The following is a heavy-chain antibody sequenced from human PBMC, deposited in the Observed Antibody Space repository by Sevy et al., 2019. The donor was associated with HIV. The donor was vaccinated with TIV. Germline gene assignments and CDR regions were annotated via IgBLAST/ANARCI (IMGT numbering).Heavy chain of an antibody. V-gene: IGHV3-21*01. CDR3: ARDGEVLYYGXSXDX. J-gene: IGHJ4*02. D-gene: IGHD3-10*01. CDR1: GXXFRTYF. CDR2: ISSTSDYT. Sequence: GGSLRLSCAASGXXFRTYFMNWVRQAPGKGLEWVSSISSTSDYTFYADSVKGRFTISRDNAKNSVYLQMNSLRVEDTAVYYCARDGEVLYYGXSXDXXXQGTLVTVSS.